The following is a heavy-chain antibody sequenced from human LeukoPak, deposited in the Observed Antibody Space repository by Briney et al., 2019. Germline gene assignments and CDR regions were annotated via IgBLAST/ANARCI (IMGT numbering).Heavy chain of an antibody. J-gene: IGHJ6*02. V-gene: IGHV1-69*04. CDR2: IIPTLGIA. CDR1: GGTFSSYA. D-gene: IGHD2-8*01. Sequence: ASVKVSCKASGGTFSSYAISWVRQAPGQGLEWMGRIIPTLGIANYAQKFQGRVTITADKSTSTAYMELSSLRSEDTAVYYCARDQTSGFGLMVSDYSGMDVWGQGTTVTVSS. CDR3: ARDQTSGFGLMVSDYSGMDV.